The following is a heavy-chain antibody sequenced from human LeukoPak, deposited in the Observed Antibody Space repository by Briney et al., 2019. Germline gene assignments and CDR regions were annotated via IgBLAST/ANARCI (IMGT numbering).Heavy chain of an antibody. CDR2: MNPNSGNT. Sequence: ASVKVSCKASGYTFTSYDINWVRQATGQGLEWMGWMNPNSGNTGYAQKFQGRVTMTRNTSISTAYMELRSLRSEDTAVYYCASYYYDSSGYEQIDYWGQGTLVTVSS. CDR3: ASYYYDSSGYEQIDY. CDR1: GYTFTSYD. V-gene: IGHV1-8*01. D-gene: IGHD3-22*01. J-gene: IGHJ4*02.